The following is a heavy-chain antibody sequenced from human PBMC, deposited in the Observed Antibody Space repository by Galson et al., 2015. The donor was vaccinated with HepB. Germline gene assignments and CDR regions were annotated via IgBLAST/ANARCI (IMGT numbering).Heavy chain of an antibody. CDR3: ARDQGILWFGELAGGGFDP. V-gene: IGHV1-46*04. J-gene: IGHJ5*02. D-gene: IGHD3-10*01. Sequence: SVKVSCKASGYTFTSYYMHWVRQAPGQGLEWMGIINPSGGSTSYAQKLQGRVTMTRDTSTSTVYMELSSLRSEDTAVYYCARDQGILWFGELAGGGFDPWGQGTLVTVSS. CDR1: GYTFTSYY. CDR2: INPSGGST.